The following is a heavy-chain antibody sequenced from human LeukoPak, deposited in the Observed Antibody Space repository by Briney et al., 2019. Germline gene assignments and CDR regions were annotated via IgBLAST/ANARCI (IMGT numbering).Heavy chain of an antibody. J-gene: IGHJ4*02. Sequence: PGGSLRLSCAASGFTFSIYWMHWVRQAPGKGLVWVSRINSDGSTTSYVDSVKGRFTFSRDNAKNTLYLQMNSLRDEDTAVYYCAREGWGFSYGYWGQGALVTVSS. V-gene: IGHV3-74*01. D-gene: IGHD5-18*01. CDR3: AREGWGFSYGY. CDR1: GFTFSIYW. CDR2: INSDGSTT.